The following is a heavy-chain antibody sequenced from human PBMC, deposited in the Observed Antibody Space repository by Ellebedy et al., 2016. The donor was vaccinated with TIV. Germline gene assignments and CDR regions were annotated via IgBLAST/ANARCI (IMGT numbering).Heavy chain of an antibody. Sequence: GESLKISCAASGFTFSNAWMSWVRQAPGKGLEWVGRIKSKTDGGTTDYAAPVKGRFTISRDDSKNTLYLQMNSLKTEDTAVYYCTTDLGWLSYYWGQGTLVTVSS. D-gene: IGHD3-16*02. V-gene: IGHV3-15*01. CDR3: TTDLGWLSYY. CDR1: GFTFSNAW. CDR2: IKSKTDGGTT. J-gene: IGHJ4*02.